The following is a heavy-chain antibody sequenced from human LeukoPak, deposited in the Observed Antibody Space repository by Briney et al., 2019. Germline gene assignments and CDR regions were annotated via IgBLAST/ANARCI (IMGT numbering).Heavy chain of an antibody. J-gene: IGHJ4*02. CDR2: VKSDGSST. CDR3: ARGTSGRLLDY. D-gene: IGHD6-25*01. Sequence: PGGSLRLSCAASGFTFSNYWMHWVRQAPGKGLVWVSRVKSDGSSTDYADSVKGRFTISRDNAKNILYLQVNSLSAEDTAVYFCARGTSGRLLDYWGQGALVTVSS. CDR1: GFTFSNYW. V-gene: IGHV3-74*01.